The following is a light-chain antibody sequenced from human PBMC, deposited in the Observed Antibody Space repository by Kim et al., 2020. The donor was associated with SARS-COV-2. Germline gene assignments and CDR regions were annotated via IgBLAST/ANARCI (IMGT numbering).Light chain of an antibody. J-gene: IGLJ2*01. CDR1: SANIGSNY. V-gene: IGLV1-47*01. CDR3: AAWDDSLSGPL. CDR2: RNN. Sequence: GQRVTITCSGSSANIGSNYVTWYQQLPGTAPKLRIYRNNQRPSGVPARFSGSKSGTSASLAISGLRSEDEADYYCAAWDDSLSGPLFGGGTQLTVL.